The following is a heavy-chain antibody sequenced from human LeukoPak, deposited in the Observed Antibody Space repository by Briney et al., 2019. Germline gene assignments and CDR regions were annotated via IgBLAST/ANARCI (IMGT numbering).Heavy chain of an antibody. CDR3: VRQGGWGGAASLIEF. D-gene: IGHD2-15*01. CDR2: IYYSGST. CDR1: GGSISTYY. J-gene: IGHJ4*02. V-gene: IGHV4-59*08. Sequence: SETLSLTCTVSGGSISTYYWSWIRQPPGKGLEWIAYIYYSGSTNYNPSLKSRVTISVDTSKNQFSLKLSSVTASDTATFYCVRQGGWGGAASLIEFWGQGILVTVSS.